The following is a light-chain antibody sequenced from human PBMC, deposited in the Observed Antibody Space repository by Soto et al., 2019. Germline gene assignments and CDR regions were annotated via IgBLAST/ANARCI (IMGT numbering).Light chain of an antibody. Sequence: EIVLTQSPATLSSFPGDRVTLSCRASQYINTRLAWYQHRPGQAPRLLIYQTSLRAAGITARFSASGSGTDFTLNISDVQPKDFALYYCHQRQSWPRTFGQGTKVDIK. CDR1: QYINTR. V-gene: IGKV3-11*01. CDR2: QTS. J-gene: IGKJ1*01. CDR3: HQRQSWPRT.